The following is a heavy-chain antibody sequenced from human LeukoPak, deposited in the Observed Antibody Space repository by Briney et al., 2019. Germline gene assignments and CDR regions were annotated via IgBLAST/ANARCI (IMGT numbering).Heavy chain of an antibody. Sequence: GGSLRLSCAASGFAFTNYVMHWVRQAPGKGLEWVAVISYDGSNKYYADSVKGRFTISRDNSKNTLYLQMNSLRAEDTAVYYCAKDPRRYSRTGGYFDYWGQGTLVTVSS. CDR3: AKDPRRYSRTGGYFDY. D-gene: IGHD6-13*01. CDR2: ISYDGSNK. CDR1: GFAFTNYV. J-gene: IGHJ4*02. V-gene: IGHV3-30*18.